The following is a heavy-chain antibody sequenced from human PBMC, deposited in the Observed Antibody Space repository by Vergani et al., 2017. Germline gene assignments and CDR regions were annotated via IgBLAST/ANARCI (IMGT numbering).Heavy chain of an antibody. CDR1: GATFRSNT. J-gene: IGHJ6*02. CDR3: ASGPLRITIWVGGMDV. CDR2: IIPVLGKT. Sequence: QVQLVQSGAEVKKPGSSVKVSCKASGATFRSNTISWVRQVPGQGLEWMGRIIPVLGKTKYAQDFQGRLTITADESTSTAYMELSSLRSEDTAVYYCASGPLRITIWVGGMDVWGQGTTVTVSS. V-gene: IGHV1-69*02. D-gene: IGHD3-9*01.